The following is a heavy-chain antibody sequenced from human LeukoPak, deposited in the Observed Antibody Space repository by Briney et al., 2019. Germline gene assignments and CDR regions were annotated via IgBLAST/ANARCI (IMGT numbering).Heavy chain of an antibody. J-gene: IGHJ5*02. V-gene: IGHV1-18*01. Sequence: ASVKVSCKASGYTFTSYGISWVRQAPGQGLEWMGWISAYNGNTNYAQKLQGRVTMTTDTSTSTAYMELRSLRSDDTAVYYCARDLGTPYSSGYYFGWFDPWGQGTLVTVSS. CDR2: ISAYNGNT. CDR1: GYTFTSYG. D-gene: IGHD3-22*01. CDR3: ARDLGTPYSSGYYFGWFDP.